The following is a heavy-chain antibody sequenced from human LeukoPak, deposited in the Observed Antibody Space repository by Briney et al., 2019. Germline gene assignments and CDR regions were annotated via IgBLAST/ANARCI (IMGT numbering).Heavy chain of an antibody. CDR2: IYHSGST. Sequence: SQTLSLTCAVSGGSISRGGYSWSWIRQPPGKGLEWIGYIYHSGSTYYNPSLKSRVTISVDRSKNQFSLKLSSVTAADTAVYHCARGVNYGSGSYYLSPWFDPWGQGTLVTVSS. CDR1: GGSISRGGYS. J-gene: IGHJ5*02. V-gene: IGHV4-30-2*01. D-gene: IGHD3-10*01. CDR3: ARGVNYGSGSYYLSPWFDP.